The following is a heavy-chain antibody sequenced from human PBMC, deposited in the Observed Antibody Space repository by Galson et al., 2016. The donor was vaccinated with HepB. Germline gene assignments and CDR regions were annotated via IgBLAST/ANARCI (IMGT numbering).Heavy chain of an antibody. J-gene: IGHJ4*02. D-gene: IGHD1-26*01. CDR3: ARSVGLGTPFSVAY. CDR1: GGSTTSHY. Sequence: ETLSLTCSVSGGSTTSHYWSWIRQPPGKGLEWIAYIHSSGSTKSNPSLKSRVTASLDTSTNQFSLKLTSVTAADTAMYYCARSVGLGTPFSVAYWGQGTLVTVSS. V-gene: IGHV4-4*08. CDR2: IHSSGST.